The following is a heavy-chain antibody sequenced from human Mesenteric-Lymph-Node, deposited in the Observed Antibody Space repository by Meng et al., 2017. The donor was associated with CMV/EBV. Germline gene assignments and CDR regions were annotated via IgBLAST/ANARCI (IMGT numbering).Heavy chain of an antibody. D-gene: IGHD1-7*01. CDR1: GGSVSSGSYY. CDR3: ARVRLELHYYFDY. Sequence: SETLSLTCTVSGGSVSSGSYYWSWIRQPPGKGLEWIGYIYYNGSTNYNPSLKSRVTISVDTSKNQFSLKLSPVTAADTAVYYCARVRLELHYYFDYWGQGTLVTVSS. J-gene: IGHJ4*02. V-gene: IGHV4-61*01. CDR2: IYYNGST.